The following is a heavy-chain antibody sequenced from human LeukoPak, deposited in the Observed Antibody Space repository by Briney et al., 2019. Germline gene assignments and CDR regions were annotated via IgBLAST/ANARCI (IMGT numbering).Heavy chain of an antibody. CDR2: IHYDGSNK. V-gene: IGHV3-30*02. CDR1: GFTFSNYG. Sequence: GGSLRLSCAASGFTFSNYGMHWVRQAPGKGLDWVAFIHYDGSNKYYADSVKGRFTISRDNAKNSLYLQMNSLRAEDTAVYYCARDFGGGGGSYWGRTHLDYWGQGTLVTVSS. D-gene: IGHD1-26*01. CDR3: ARDFGGGGGSYWGRTHLDY. J-gene: IGHJ4*02.